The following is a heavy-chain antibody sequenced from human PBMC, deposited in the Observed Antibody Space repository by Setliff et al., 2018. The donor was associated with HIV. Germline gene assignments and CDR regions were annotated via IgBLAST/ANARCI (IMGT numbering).Heavy chain of an antibody. J-gene: IGHJ4*02. CDR3: AQLGMVDDFDY. Sequence: ETLSLTCTVSGDSVSSRSYYWSWIRQPPGKGLEWIGYIYYSGSTNYNPSLKSRVTISVDTSKNHFSLKLRSVTAADTAVYYCAQLGMVDDFDYWGQGTVVTVPQ. CDR1: GDSVSSRSYY. V-gene: IGHV4-61*03. CDR2: IYYSGST. D-gene: IGHD1-1*01.